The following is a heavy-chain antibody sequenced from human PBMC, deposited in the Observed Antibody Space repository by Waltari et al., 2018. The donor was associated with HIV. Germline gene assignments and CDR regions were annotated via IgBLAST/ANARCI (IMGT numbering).Heavy chain of an antibody. J-gene: IGHJ5*02. CDR1: GYTFSDYG. CDR2: FSGLIGDIR. D-gene: IGHD3-10*01. Sequence: QIHLVQSGAEVKKPGASVKVSCKASGYTFSDYGISWVRQAPGQGLEWMGWFSGLIGDIRNYVQKFHGIVTLSTDTSMTTFYMYLSSLSSYDTSIYYCAIGSLLGNWLVPWGQGTLVTVSS. V-gene: IGHV1-18*01. CDR3: AIGSLLGNWLVP.